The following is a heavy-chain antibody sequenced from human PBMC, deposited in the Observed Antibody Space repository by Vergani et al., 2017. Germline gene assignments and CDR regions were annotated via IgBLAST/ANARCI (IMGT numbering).Heavy chain of an antibody. CDR3: ARSSSWYREYFQH. J-gene: IGHJ1*01. Sequence: QVQLQQWGAGLLKPSETLSLTCAVYGGSFSGYYWSWIRQPPGKGLEWIGEINHSGSTNYNPSLKSRVTISVDTSKNQFPLKLSSVTAADTAVYYCARSSSWYREYFQHWGQGTLVTVSS. CDR2: INHSGST. D-gene: IGHD6-13*01. V-gene: IGHV4-34*01. CDR1: GGSFSGYY.